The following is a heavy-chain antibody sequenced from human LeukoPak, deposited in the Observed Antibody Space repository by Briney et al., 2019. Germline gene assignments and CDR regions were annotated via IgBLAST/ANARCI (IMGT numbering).Heavy chain of an antibody. Sequence: GGSLRLSCAASGINFRSSGMHWVRQAPGKGLEWVTFIQNDGSDKYYAASVKGRFTISRDNSKNTVYLQMASLRADDTALYYCAREGGRAVPGRFDQWGQGTLVTVSS. CDR3: AREGGRAVPGRFDQ. V-gene: IGHV3-30*02. J-gene: IGHJ4*02. CDR1: GINFRSSG. CDR2: IQNDGSDK. D-gene: IGHD6-13*01.